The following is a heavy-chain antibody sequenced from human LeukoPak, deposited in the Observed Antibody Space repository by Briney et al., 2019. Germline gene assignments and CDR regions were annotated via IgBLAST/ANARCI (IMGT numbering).Heavy chain of an antibody. CDR2: IKQDGREI. D-gene: IGHD6-13*01. CDR3: ARSGGIAAAGTMY. J-gene: IGHJ4*02. V-gene: IGHV3-7*01. Sequence: GGSLRLSCRASGFTFSSYWMSWVRQAAGKGLEWVGNIKQDGREIYQVDAVKGRFTISRDNAKNSLYLQMNSLRAEDTAVYYCARSGGIAAAGTMYWGQGTLVTVSS. CDR1: GFTFSSYW.